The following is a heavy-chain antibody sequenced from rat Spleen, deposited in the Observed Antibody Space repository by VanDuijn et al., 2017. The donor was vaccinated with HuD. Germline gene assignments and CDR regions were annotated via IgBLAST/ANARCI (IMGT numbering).Heavy chain of an antibody. J-gene: IGHJ3*01. CDR1: GFTFSSFP. V-gene: IGHV5-46*01. CDR2: ISTGGGST. D-gene: IGHD4-3*01. Sequence: EVQLVESGGGLVQPGASMNLSCAASGFTFSSFPMAWVRQAPTKGLEWVATISTGGGSTYYRDSVKGRFTVSRENAKSTLYLLMDSLRSEDTATYFCVRQDTSGYSNWFAYWGQGTLVTVSS. CDR3: VRQDTSGYSNWFAY.